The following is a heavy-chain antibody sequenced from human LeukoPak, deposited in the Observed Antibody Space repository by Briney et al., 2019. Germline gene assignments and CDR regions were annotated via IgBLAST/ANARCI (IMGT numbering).Heavy chain of an antibody. CDR3: AKWKYSNSGIDDY. J-gene: IGHJ4*02. V-gene: IGHV3-30-3*02. CDR2: ISYDGSNK. D-gene: IGHD6-6*01. CDR1: GFTFSSYA. Sequence: GRCLRLSCAASGFTFSSYAMHWVRQAPRKGLEGVVVISYDGSNKYYADSVKGRFTISRDNSKNTLYLQMNSLRAEDTAVYYCAKWKYSNSGIDDYWGQGTLVTVSS.